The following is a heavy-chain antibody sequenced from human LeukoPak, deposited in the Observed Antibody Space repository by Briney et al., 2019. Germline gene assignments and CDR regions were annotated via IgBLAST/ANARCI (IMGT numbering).Heavy chain of an antibody. D-gene: IGHD3-10*01. CDR2: ISWNSGSI. CDR1: GFTFDDYA. J-gene: IGHJ4*02. CDR3: AKEGFGELFPDY. V-gene: IGHV3-9*03. Sequence: GGSLRLSCAASGFTFDDYAMHWVRQAPGKGLEWVSGISWNSGSIVYADSVRGRFTISRDNAKNSLYLQMNSLRDEDMGLYYCAKEGFGELFPDYWGQGTLVTVSS.